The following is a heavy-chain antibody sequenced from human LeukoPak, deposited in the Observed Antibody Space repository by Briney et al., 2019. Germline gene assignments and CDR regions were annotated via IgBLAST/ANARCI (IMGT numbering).Heavy chain of an antibody. Sequence: SETLSLTCTVSGYSISSGYYWGWIRQPPGKGLEWIGSIYHSGSTYYNPSLKSRVTISVDTSKKQFSLKLSSVTAADTAVYYCARDHDYDYVWGSYGGKNAFDIWGQGTMVTVSS. CDR1: GYSISSGYY. D-gene: IGHD3-16*01. V-gene: IGHV4-38-2*02. CDR2: IYHSGST. J-gene: IGHJ3*02. CDR3: ARDHDYDYVWGSYGGKNAFDI.